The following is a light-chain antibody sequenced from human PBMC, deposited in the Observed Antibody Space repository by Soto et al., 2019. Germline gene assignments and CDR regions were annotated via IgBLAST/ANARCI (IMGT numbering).Light chain of an antibody. J-gene: IGKJ1*01. Sequence: DIQLTQSPSSLSASVGDKVTITCRASQSIRSYLNWVQQKPGKAPKLLIYDASSLQTGVPSRFSGSGSGTDFSLTISSLQPDDFATYYCQQYNSYSPVPFGQGTKVDMK. V-gene: IGKV1-16*01. CDR3: QQYNSYSPVP. CDR2: DAS. CDR1: QSIRSY.